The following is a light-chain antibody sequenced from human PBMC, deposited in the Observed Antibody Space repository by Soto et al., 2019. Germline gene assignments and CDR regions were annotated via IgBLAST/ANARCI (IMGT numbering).Light chain of an antibody. Sequence: EIVITQSPATLSVSPGERATLSCRASQSVRSNLAWYQHKPGQAPRLLIYGASTRETGIPARFSGSGSGTEFTLTISSLQSEDFAVYYCQQYNNSTRTFGQGTQVDIK. CDR2: GAS. J-gene: IGKJ1*01. CDR3: QQYNNSTRT. V-gene: IGKV3-15*01. CDR1: QSVRSN.